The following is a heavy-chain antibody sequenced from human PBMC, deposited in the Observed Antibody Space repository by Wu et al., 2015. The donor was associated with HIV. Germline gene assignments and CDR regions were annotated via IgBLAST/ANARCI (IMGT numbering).Heavy chain of an antibody. CDR2: MNPNSGNT. V-gene: IGHV1-8*01. D-gene: IGHD1-1*01. Sequence: QVQLVQSGAEVKKPGASVKVSCKATGYTFTNYDISWVRQATGQGLEWMGWMNPNSGNTGYAQNFQGRVTMTANTSISTVYMELRSLRSEDTAVYYCARRGTWGDRFNVIRGGLDVWGQGTTVTVSS. CDR1: GYTFTNYD. J-gene: IGHJ6*02. CDR3: ARRGTWGDRFNVIRGGLDV.